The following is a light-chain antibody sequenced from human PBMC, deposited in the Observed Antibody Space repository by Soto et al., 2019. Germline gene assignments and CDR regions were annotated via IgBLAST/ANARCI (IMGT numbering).Light chain of an antibody. CDR1: SSDVGGYND. CDR3: SSYTGSSTLYV. CDR2: EVS. V-gene: IGLV2-14*01. Sequence: QSALTQPASVSGSPGQSITISCTGTSSDVGGYNDVSWYQQHPGKAPKLMIYEVSNRPSGVSNRFSGSKSGNTASLTISGLQAEDEADYYCSSYTGSSTLYVFGTGTKPTLL. J-gene: IGLJ1*01.